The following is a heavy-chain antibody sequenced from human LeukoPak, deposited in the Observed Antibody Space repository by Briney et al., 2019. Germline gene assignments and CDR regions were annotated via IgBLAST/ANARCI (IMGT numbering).Heavy chain of an antibody. Sequence: PGGSLSLSCAAPCFTLCHYFMIWVRDGPGEGVGWGLAIFCSGGSTYYADSVKGRFTVSRDNSKSTLYLQMNSLRAEDTALYYCAKWGDYDVLTGYYVPDYWGQGTLVTVSS. D-gene: IGHD3-9*01. CDR1: CFTLCHYF. J-gene: IGHJ4*02. CDR3: AKWGDYDVLTGYYVPDY. V-gene: IGHV3-23*01. CDR2: IFCSGGST.